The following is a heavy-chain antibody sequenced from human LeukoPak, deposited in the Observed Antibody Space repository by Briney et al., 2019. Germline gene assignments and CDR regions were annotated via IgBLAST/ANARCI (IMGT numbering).Heavy chain of an antibody. CDR2: IYSGGNT. CDR3: TTATKSGTYSRGY. D-gene: IGHD1-26*01. V-gene: IGHV3-53*01. CDR1: GFTVSSNY. J-gene: IGHJ4*02. Sequence: GGSLRLSCAASGFTVSSNYMSWVRQAPGKGLDWVSVIYSGGNTYYADSVKGRFTISRDNSKNTLYLQMNSLRAEDTAVYYCTTATKSGTYSRGYWGQGTLVTVSS.